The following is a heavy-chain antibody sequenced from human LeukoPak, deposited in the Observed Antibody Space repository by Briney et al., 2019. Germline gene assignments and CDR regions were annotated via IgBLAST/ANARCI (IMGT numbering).Heavy chain of an antibody. J-gene: IGHJ4*02. D-gene: IGHD2/OR15-2a*01. V-gene: IGHV3-21*01. Sequence: GGSLRLSCAASGFTFSSYSMNWVRQAPGKGLEWVSSISSSSSYIYYADSVKGRFTISRDNAKNSLYLQMNSLRAEDTAVYYCARGRFSTRGLIDYWGQGTLVTVSS. CDR3: ARGRFSTRGLIDY. CDR2: ISSSSSYI. CDR1: GFTFSSYS.